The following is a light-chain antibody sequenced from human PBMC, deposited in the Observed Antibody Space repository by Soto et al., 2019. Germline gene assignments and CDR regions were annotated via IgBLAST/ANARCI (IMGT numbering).Light chain of an antibody. V-gene: IGKV1-17*01. J-gene: IGKJ1*01. Sequence: DIQMTQSPSSLSASVVDRVTITCRASQGITNDLGWYQQKPGTAPKRLIYAASTLQSGVPSRFSGSGSGTEFTLTISSLQPEDFATYYCLQHNTYPWTFGQGPKVEIK. CDR2: AAS. CDR1: QGITND. CDR3: LQHNTYPWT.